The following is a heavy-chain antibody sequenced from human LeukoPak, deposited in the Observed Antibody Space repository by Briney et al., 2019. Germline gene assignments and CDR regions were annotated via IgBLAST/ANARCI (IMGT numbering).Heavy chain of an antibody. V-gene: IGHV3-21*01. D-gene: IGHD3-3*01. J-gene: IGHJ6*02. CDR3: ARDLGLTIFGVVIKSHYYYGMDV. CDR1: GFTFSSYS. Sequence: GGSLRLSCAASGFTFSSYSMNWVRQAPGKGLEWVSSISSSSSYIYYADPVKGRFTISRDNAKNSLYLQMNSLRAEDTAVYYCARDLGLTIFGVVIKSHYYYGMDVWGQGTTVTVSS. CDR2: ISSSSSYI.